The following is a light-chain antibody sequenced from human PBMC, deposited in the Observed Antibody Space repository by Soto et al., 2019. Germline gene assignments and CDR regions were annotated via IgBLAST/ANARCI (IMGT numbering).Light chain of an antibody. CDR2: SNN. J-gene: IGLJ1*01. CDR3: AAWDDSLNGYV. Sequence: QYVLTQPPSASRTPGQRVTIACSVSSSNIGSNTVNWYQQLPGTAPKLLIYSNNQRPSGVPDRFSGSKSGTSASLAISGLQSEDEADYYCAAWDDSLNGYVFGTGTKVTVL. CDR1: SSNIGSNT. V-gene: IGLV1-44*01.